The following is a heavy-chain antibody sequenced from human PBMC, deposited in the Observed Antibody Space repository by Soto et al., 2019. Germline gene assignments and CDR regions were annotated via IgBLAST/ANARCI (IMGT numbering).Heavy chain of an antibody. Sequence: QVQLVQSGAGVKKPGASVKVSCKASGYTFTKYALHWVRQAPGQRLEWMGWINAGNGNTKCSQKFQGRVTITRDTSASTAYMELSSLRSEDTAVYYCARGEGYCSGGSCYRWCDPWGQGTLVTVSS. V-gene: IGHV1-3*01. CDR2: INAGNGNT. D-gene: IGHD2-15*01. CDR1: GYTFTKYA. CDR3: ARGEGYCSGGSCYRWCDP. J-gene: IGHJ5*02.